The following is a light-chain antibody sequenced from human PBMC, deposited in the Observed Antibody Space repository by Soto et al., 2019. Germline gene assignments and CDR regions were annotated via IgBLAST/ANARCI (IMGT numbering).Light chain of an antibody. Sequence: DIEISHCPCSLSASVGDRVTITCRASQNINIYLNWYQQRAGKAPRLLIYAASKLQSGVPSRFSGSTSGTDFTLTINSLQPEDFATYYCQQTDSAPSFGGGTNVDIK. CDR3: QQTDSAPS. V-gene: IGKV1-39*01. J-gene: IGKJ4*01. CDR1: QNINIY. CDR2: AAS.